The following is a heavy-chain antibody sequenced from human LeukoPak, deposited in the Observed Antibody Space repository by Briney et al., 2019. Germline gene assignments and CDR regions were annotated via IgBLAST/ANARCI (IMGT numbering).Heavy chain of an antibody. J-gene: IGHJ4*02. V-gene: IGHV1-18*01. D-gene: IGHD1-14*01. CDR1: GYTFTSYG. Sequence: ASVKVSCKASGYTFTSYGISWVRQAPGQGLEWMGWISAYNGNTNYAQKLQGRVTMTTDTSTSTAYMELRGLRSDDTAVYYCARVEDGMRFFDYWGQGTLVTVSS. CDR2: ISAYNGNT. CDR3: ARVEDGMRFFDY.